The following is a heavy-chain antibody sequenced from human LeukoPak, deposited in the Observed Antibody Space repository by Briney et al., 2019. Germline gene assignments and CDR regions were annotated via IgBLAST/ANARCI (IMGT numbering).Heavy chain of an antibody. CDR2: FGGGGGST. Sequence: PGGSLRLSCAASGFTFSSSWMSWVRQTPGKGLEWVSSFGGGGGSTYYADSVKGRFTISRDNAKNSLYLQMNSLRAEDTALYYCAKGGYYYDSSGYFRFDYWGQGTLVTVSS. CDR1: GFTFSSSW. CDR3: AKGGYYYDSSGYFRFDY. V-gene: IGHV3-23*01. J-gene: IGHJ4*02. D-gene: IGHD3-22*01.